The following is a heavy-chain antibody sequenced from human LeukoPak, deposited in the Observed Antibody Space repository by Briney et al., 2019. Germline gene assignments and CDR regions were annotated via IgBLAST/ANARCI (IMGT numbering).Heavy chain of an antibody. CDR1: GGSFSGYY. CDR2: INHSGST. J-gene: IGHJ4*02. D-gene: IGHD3-3*01. Sequence: SETLSLTCAVYGGSFSGYYWSWIRQPPGKGLEWIGEINHSGSTNYNPSLKSRVTISVDTSKNQFSLKLSSVTAADTAVYYCAREGIGFWSGYFDFDYWGQGTLVTVSS. CDR3: AREGIGFWSGYFDFDY. V-gene: IGHV4-34*01.